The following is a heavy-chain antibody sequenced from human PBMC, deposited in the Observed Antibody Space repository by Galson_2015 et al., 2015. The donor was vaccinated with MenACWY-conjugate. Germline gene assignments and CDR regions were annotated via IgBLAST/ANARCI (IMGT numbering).Heavy chain of an antibody. J-gene: IGHJ5*02. CDR3: GRIGTPYNFGSP. Sequence: SLRLSCAASGFTFSDYCMHWVRQAPGKGLVWASRRCGDGSGKTYAGSVKGRFSISMDNAKTTLYLQMNSPRAEDTAMYYCGRIGTPYNFGSPWGQGTLVTVSS. CDR2: RCGDGSGK. V-gene: IGHV3-74*01. D-gene: IGHD1-1*01. CDR1: GFTFSDYC.